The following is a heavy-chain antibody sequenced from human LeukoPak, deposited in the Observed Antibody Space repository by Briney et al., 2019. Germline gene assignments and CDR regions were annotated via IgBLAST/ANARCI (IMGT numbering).Heavy chain of an antibody. CDR3: ARGVCSSTSCYVQDAFDI. D-gene: IGHD2-2*01. J-gene: IGHJ3*02. CDR1: GGSISSCY. CDR2: IYTSGST. Sequence: SETLSLTCTVSGGSISSCYWSWIRQPAGKGLEWIGRIYTSGSTNYNPSLKSRVTMSVDTSKNQFSLKLSSVTAADTAVYYCARGVCSSTSCYVQDAFDIWGQGTMVTVSS. V-gene: IGHV4-4*07.